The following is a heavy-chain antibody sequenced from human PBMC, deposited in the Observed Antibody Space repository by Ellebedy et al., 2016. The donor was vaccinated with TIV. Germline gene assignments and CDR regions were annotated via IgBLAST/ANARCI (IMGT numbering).Heavy chain of an antibody. V-gene: IGHV3-21*01. Sequence: GESLKISXAASGFTFSSYSMNWVRQAPGKGLEWVSSISSSSSYIYYADSVKGRFTISRDNAKNSLYLQMNSLRAEDTAVYYCASLYYYGSGNFDYWGQGTLVTVSS. CDR3: ASLYYYGSGNFDY. CDR1: GFTFSSYS. CDR2: ISSSSSYI. D-gene: IGHD3-10*01. J-gene: IGHJ4*02.